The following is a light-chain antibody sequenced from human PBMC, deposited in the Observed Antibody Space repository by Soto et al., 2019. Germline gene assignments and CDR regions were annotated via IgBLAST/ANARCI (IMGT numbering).Light chain of an antibody. J-gene: IGLJ1*01. Sequence: QSVLTQPPSASATPGQRVTISCSGSRSNIGSNTVNWYQQLPGTAPKLLIYSSNQRPSGVPDRFSGSKSGTSASLGISGLQSEDEADYYCATWDDRLNGRYVFGTGTKVTVL. CDR2: SSN. V-gene: IGLV1-44*01. CDR3: ATWDDRLNGRYV. CDR1: RSNIGSNT.